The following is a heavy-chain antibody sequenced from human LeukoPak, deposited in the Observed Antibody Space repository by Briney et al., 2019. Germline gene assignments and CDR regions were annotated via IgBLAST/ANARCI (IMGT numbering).Heavy chain of an antibody. CDR3: ARPPPPITADRYQFDY. J-gene: IGHJ4*02. D-gene: IGHD6-13*01. V-gene: IGHV3-48*03. CDR1: GFTFSSYE. CDR2: ISSSGSSI. Sequence: PGGSLRLSCAASGFTFSSYEMNWVRQAPGKGLEWVSYISSSGSSIYYADSVKGRFTISRDNAKNSLYLQMNSLRAEDTAVYYCARPPPPITADRYQFDYWGQGTLVTVSS.